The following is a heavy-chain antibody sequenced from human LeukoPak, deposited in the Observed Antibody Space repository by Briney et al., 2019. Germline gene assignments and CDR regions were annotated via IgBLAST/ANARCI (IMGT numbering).Heavy chain of an antibody. CDR1: GFTFSSYS. D-gene: IGHD4-11*01. CDR3: ARLTVTTLFAFDI. V-gene: IGHV3-21*01. J-gene: IGHJ3*02. Sequence: GGSLRLSCAASGFTFSSYSMNWVRQAPGKGLEWVSSISSSSSYIYYADSVKGRFTISRDNAKNSLYLQMNSLRAEDTAVYYCARLTVTTLFAFDIWGQGTMVTVSS. CDR2: ISSSSSYI.